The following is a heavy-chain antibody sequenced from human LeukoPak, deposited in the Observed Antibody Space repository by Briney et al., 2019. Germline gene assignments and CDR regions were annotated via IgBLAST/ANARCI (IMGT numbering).Heavy chain of an antibody. CDR2: IIPIFGTA. J-gene: IGHJ4*02. D-gene: IGHD4-17*01. Sequence: GASVKVSCKASGGTFSSYAISWVRQAPGQGLEWMGGIIPIFGTANYAQKFQGRVTITADESTSTAYMELSSLRSEDTAVYYCARGGDYSAGFDYWGQGTLVTVSS. CDR3: ARGGDYSAGFDY. CDR1: GGTFSSYA. V-gene: IGHV1-69*13.